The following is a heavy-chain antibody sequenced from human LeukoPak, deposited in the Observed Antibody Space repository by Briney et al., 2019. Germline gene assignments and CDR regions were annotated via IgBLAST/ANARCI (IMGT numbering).Heavy chain of an antibody. V-gene: IGHV7-4-1*02. D-gene: IGHD2/OR15-2a*01. CDR2: INTNTGNP. J-gene: IGHJ4*02. Sequence: GASVKVSCKASGYTFTSYSMNWVRQAPGQGLEWLGWINTNTGNPTYAQGFTGRFVFSLDTSVNTAYLQISSLKAEDTAVYYCARVDYFRFRYYFDYWGQGTLVTVSS. CDR1: GYTFTSYS. CDR3: ARVDYFRFRYYFDY.